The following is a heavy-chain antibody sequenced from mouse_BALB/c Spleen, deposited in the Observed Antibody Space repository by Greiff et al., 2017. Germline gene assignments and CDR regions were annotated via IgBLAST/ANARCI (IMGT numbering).Heavy chain of an antibody. CDR2: IRSKSNNYAT. CDR3: VRSPDYYGLYAMDY. CDR1: GFTFNTYA. V-gene: IGHV10-1*02. D-gene: IGHD1-2*01. Sequence: EVKVVESGGGLVQPKGSLKLSCAASGFTFNTYAMNWVRQAPGKGLEWVARIRSKSNNYATYYADSVKDRFTISRDDSQSMLYLQMNNLKTEDTAMYYCVRSPDYYGLYAMDYWGQGTSVTVSS. J-gene: IGHJ4*01.